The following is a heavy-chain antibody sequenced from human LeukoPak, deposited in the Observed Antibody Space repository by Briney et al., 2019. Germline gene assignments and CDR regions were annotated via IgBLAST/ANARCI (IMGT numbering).Heavy chain of an antibody. CDR3: ARDLVSAQNNWFDL. J-gene: IGHJ5*02. D-gene: IGHD5/OR15-5a*01. V-gene: IGHV3-11*06. CDR2: ISGSSSYI. Sequence: PGGSLRLSCAASGFTFSDYYMSWIRQAPGKGLEWVSYISGSSSYIKYADSVKGRFTISRDNAKNSLYLHMNSLRAEDTAVYYCARDLVSAQNNWFDLWGQGTLVTVSS. CDR1: GFTFSDYY.